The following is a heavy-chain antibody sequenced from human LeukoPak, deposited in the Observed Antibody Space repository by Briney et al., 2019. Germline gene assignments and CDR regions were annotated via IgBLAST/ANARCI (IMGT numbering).Heavy chain of an antibody. V-gene: IGHV3-23*01. D-gene: IGHD3-10*01. Sequence: PGGSLTLSCAASGFTFSSYDMIWLRQAPGKGREWVSDISGSGGSTYYAVYVKGRFTIHRDISKNTLYLQMNSLRAEDTAVYYCAKASVMYYYGSGSYFNYYGIDVWGQGTTVTVSS. CDR3: AKASVMYYYGSGSYFNYYGIDV. J-gene: IGHJ6*02. CDR1: GFTFSSYD. CDR2: ISGSGGST.